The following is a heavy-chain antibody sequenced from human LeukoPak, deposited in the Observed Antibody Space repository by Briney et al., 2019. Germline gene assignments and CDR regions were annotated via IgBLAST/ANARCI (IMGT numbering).Heavy chain of an antibody. CDR3: ATDLTVPPYNWFDP. V-gene: IGHV4-61*02. D-gene: IGHD4-17*01. Sequence: SQTLSLTCTVSGVSISSSNDYYSWIRQPAGGGLEWFGRIQTTGSTIYNPSLKRRVTMSLDTSKNQFSLNLGSVIAADTAMYYCATDLTVPPYNWFDPWGQGTLVTVSS. CDR1: GVSISSSNDY. CDR2: IQTTGST. J-gene: IGHJ5*02.